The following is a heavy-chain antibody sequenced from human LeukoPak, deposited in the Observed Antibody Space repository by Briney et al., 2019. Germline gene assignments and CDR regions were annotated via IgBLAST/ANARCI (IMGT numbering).Heavy chain of an antibody. Sequence: PGRSLRLSCTTSGSTFGDHGLSWFRQGPGKGLEWVGFIRSKTYGGGIEYAASVKGRFTISRDDSKSIAYLQMNSLKTEDTAVYYCARAPYYDFILDYWGQGTLVTVSS. CDR2: IRSKTYGGGI. CDR1: GSTFGDHG. D-gene: IGHD3-3*01. J-gene: IGHJ4*02. V-gene: IGHV3-49*03. CDR3: ARAPYYDFILDY.